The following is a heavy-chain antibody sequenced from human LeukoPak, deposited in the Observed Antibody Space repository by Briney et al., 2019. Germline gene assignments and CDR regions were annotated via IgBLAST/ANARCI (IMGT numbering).Heavy chain of an antibody. CDR2: IYYSGST. V-gene: IGHV4-59*01. CDR1: GGSISSYY. J-gene: IGHJ3*02. Sequence: SETLSLTCTVSGGSISSYYWSWIRQPPGKGLEWIGYIYYSGSTKYNPSLKSRVTISVATSKNQFSLKLSSVTAADTAVYYCARSRHDYGGINDAFDIWGQGTMVTVSS. D-gene: IGHD4-23*01. CDR3: ARSRHDYGGINDAFDI.